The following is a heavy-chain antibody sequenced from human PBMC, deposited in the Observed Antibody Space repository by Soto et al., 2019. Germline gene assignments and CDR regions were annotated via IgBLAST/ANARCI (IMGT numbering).Heavy chain of an antibody. Sequence: SETLSLTCAVYGGSFSGYYLSWIRQPPGKGLECIGEINHSGSTNYNPSLKSRVTISVDTSKNQFSLKLSSVTAADTAVYYCARVRRYYDSSGYCLDYWGQGTLVTVYS. CDR2: INHSGST. V-gene: IGHV4-34*01. CDR1: GGSFSGYY. CDR3: ARVRRYYDSSGYCLDY. J-gene: IGHJ4*02. D-gene: IGHD3-22*01.